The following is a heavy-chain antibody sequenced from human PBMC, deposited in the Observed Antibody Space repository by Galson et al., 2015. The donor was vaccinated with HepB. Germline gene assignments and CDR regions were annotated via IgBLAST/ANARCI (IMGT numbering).Heavy chain of an antibody. Sequence: ETLSLTCAVYGGSFSGYYWSWIRQPPGKGLEWIGETNHSGSTNYDPSLKSRVTISVDTSKNQFSLKLSSVTAADTAVYYCARGIGYYYGSGSPWGQGTLVTVSS. D-gene: IGHD3-10*01. CDR2: TNHSGST. CDR1: GGSFSGYY. CDR3: ARGIGYYYGSGSP. V-gene: IGHV4-34*01. J-gene: IGHJ5*02.